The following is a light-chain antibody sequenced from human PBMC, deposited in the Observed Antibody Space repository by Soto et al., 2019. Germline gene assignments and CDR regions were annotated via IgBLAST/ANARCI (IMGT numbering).Light chain of an antibody. J-gene: IGKJ2*01. Sequence: EIVLTQSPGTLSLSPGGRATLSCRASQSVSSSYLAWYQQKPGQAPRLLIYGASSRATGIPDRFSRSGSGTDFTLTISRLEPEDFAVYYCQQYGSSPYTFGQGTKLQIK. CDR1: QSVSSSY. CDR3: QQYGSSPYT. CDR2: GAS. V-gene: IGKV3-20*01.